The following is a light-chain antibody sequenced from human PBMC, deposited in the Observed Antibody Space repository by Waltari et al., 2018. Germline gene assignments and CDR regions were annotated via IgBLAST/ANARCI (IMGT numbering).Light chain of an antibody. V-gene: IGLV3-19*01. J-gene: IGLJ2*01. CDR1: SLRTSY. CDR2: GYN. Sequence: SSELTQDPAVSVALGQTVKMTCQGESLRTSYASWYQQKPGQAPVLVLFGYNKRPPGIPDRFSGYNSGTTSSLTITGAQAEDEADYYCHSRDSSASHVVFGGGTKLTVL. CDR3: HSRDSSASHVV.